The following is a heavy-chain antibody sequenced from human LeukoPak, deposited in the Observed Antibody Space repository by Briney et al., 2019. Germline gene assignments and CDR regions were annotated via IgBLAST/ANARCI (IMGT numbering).Heavy chain of an antibody. CDR1: GFTFSSYS. Sequence: PGGSLRLSCAASGFTFSSYSMNWVRQAPGKGLEWVSYISSSSSTIYYADSVKGRFTISRDNAKNSLYLQMNSLRAEDTAVYYCGRDRGDSSGYSPEYFDYWGQGTLVTVPS. CDR3: GRDRGDSSGYSPEYFDY. D-gene: IGHD3-22*01. CDR2: ISSSSSTI. J-gene: IGHJ4*02. V-gene: IGHV3-48*01.